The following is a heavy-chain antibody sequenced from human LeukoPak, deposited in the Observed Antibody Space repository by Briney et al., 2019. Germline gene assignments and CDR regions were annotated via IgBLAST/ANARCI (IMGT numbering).Heavy chain of an antibody. Sequence: ASVTVSCKSSVYTFTDLYMHWVRQAPGQGREWMGWVNPKNGETNYAHKFQGRVTITRDTSISTAYMELRRLSSDDTAVYYCAREAHYDSSRTNWFDPWGQGTLVTVSS. J-gene: IGHJ5*02. CDR3: AREAHYDSSRTNWFDP. V-gene: IGHV1-2*07. D-gene: IGHD3-22*01. CDR2: VNPKNGET. CDR1: VYTFTDLY.